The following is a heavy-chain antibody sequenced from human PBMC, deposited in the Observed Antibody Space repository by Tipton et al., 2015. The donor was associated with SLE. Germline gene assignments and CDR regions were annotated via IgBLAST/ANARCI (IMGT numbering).Heavy chain of an antibody. V-gene: IGHV3-33*08. CDR3: ARGKYYFDY. CDR2: IRSDGSTK. Sequence: SLRLSCTASGFTFRAYGMHWVRQAPGKGLEWVALIRSDGSTKKYADSVKGRFTISRDNSNNIVYLQMDSLRVEDTGVYYCARGKYYFDYWGQGALVTVSS. CDR1: GFTFRAYG. J-gene: IGHJ4*02.